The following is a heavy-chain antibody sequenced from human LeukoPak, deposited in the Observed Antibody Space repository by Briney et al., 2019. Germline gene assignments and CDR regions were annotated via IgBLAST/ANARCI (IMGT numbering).Heavy chain of an antibody. J-gene: IGHJ4*02. Sequence: AGGSLRLSCAASGFTFDDYGMSWVRQAPGKGLEWVSGINWNGGSTGYADSVKGRFTISRDNAKNSLYLQMNSLRAEDTALYYCARDLGYSSGWTFDYWGQGTLVTVSS. V-gene: IGHV3-20*04. CDR3: ARDLGYSSGWTFDY. CDR1: GFTFDDYG. CDR2: INWNGGST. D-gene: IGHD6-19*01.